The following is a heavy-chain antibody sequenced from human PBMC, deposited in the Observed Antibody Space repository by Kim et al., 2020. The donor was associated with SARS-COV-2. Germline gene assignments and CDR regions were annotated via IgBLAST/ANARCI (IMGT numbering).Heavy chain of an antibody. J-gene: IGHJ4*02. CDR3: ARVAIYSYSY. Sequence: SETLSLTCEVSSESFSGYYWSWIRQPPGKGLEWIGKINHSGDADYNPSLKSRVTISVYTSKNQVSLTLTTVTAADTGMYYCARVAIYSYSYWGQGTLVT. CDR2: INHSGDA. CDR1: SESFSGYY. V-gene: IGHV4-34*01. D-gene: IGHD4-4*01.